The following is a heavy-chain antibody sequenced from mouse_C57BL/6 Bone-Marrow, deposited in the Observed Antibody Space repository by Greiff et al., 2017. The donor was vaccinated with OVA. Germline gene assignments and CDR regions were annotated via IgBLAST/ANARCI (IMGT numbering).Heavy chain of an antibody. V-gene: IGHV5-17*01. Sequence: EVQGVESGGGLVKPGGSLKLSCAASGFTFSDYGMHWVRQAPEKGLEWVAYISSGSSTIYYADTVKGRFTISRDNAKNTLFLQMTSLRSEDTAMYYCASPIYYDYGPWFAYWGQGTFVTVSA. CDR1: GFTFSDYG. CDR2: ISSGSSTI. D-gene: IGHD2-4*01. J-gene: IGHJ3*01. CDR3: ASPIYYDYGPWFAY.